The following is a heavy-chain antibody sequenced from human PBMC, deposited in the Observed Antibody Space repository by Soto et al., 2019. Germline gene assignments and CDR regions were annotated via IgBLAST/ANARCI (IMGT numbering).Heavy chain of an antibody. CDR1: GFTFSSNW. CDR2: INSDGSIT. J-gene: IGHJ4*02. CDR3: ARSGYSSSWPPGGFDY. Sequence: GGSLRLSCAASGFTFSSNWMHWVRQAPGKGLVWVSRINSDGSITSYADSVKGRFTISRDNAKNSLYLQMNSLRAEDTAVYYCARSGYSSSWPPGGFDYWGQGTLVTVSS. D-gene: IGHD6-13*01. V-gene: IGHV3-74*01.